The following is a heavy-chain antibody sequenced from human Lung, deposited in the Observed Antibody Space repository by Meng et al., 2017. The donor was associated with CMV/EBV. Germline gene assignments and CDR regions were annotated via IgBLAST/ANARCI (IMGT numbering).Heavy chain of an antibody. CDR2: SSTRYGQT. V-gene: IGHV1-18*01. J-gene: IGHJ4*02. D-gene: IGHD3-10*01. CDR1: GYSFSTFG. CDR3: ARESERFGELYDY. Sequence: QPQLVQSGAEVEKPXXXXKXSXKASGYSFSTFGISWVRQVPGQRLEWVGWSSTRYGQTRYAQNLQGRVILSTDTSTNTACMTLRDLTFDDTAVYFCARESERFGELYDYWGQGTLVTVSS.